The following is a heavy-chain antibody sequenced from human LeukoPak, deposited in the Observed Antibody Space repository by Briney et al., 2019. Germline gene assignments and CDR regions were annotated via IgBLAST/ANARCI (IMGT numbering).Heavy chain of an antibody. CDR2: VRYDGNNP. J-gene: IGHJ4*02. CDR3: ARGSRYGDYPYYCDF. D-gene: IGHD4-17*01. Sequence: GGSLRLSCAASGFTFGSYGMHWVRQAPGKGLDWVAFVRYDGNNPYYSASVKGRFTISRDNSKNTVLLQMDNLRLEDAAVYYCARGSRYGDYPYYCDFWGQGTLVTVSS. CDR1: GFTFGSYG. V-gene: IGHV3-30*02.